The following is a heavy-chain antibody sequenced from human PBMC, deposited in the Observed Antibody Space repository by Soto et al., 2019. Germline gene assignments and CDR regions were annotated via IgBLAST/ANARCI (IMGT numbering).Heavy chain of an antibody. CDR2: IYPGDSDT. V-gene: IGHV5-51*01. D-gene: IGHD5-12*01. J-gene: IGHJ3*02. CDR3: ATKDIVYTIVAVHDAFDI. CDR1: GYRFTNYW. Sequence: GESLKISCKGSGYRFTNYWIGWVRQMPGKGLEWMGVIYPGDSDTRYSPSFQGQVTISADKSISTAYLQWSSLKASDTAIYYCATKDIVYTIVAVHDAFDIWGQGTMVTVSS.